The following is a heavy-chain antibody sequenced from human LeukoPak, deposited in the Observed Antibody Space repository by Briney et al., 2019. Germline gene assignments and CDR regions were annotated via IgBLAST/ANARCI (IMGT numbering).Heavy chain of an antibody. CDR2: IYNSGTT. CDR3: ATSYDAKTAPYDL. CDR1: GGSINHYC. Sequence: SETLSLTCTVSGGSINHYCWSWVRQAPGKGLEWIGYIYNSGTTDYNPSLRGRVTMSLDTSKNQLSMDLKFLTAADTAIYYCATSYDAKTAPYDLWGQGTLVTVSS. V-gene: IGHV4-4*09. D-gene: IGHD3-3*01. J-gene: IGHJ5*02.